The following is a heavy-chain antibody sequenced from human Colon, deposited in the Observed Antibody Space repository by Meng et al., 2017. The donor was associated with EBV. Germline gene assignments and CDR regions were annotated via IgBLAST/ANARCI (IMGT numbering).Heavy chain of an antibody. CDR3: ARDGPLL. V-gene: IGHV4-39*07. CDR1: GDSISGSGDY. CDR2: IYYTGST. J-gene: IGHJ4*02. Sequence: QLKLQGAGPGLVRPSETLSLTCSVSGDSISGSGDYWGWVRQPPGKGLEWIGNIYYTGSTYYNPSLKSRVTISVDTSKNQFSLKVTSMTAADTAVYYCARDGPLLWGPGTLVTVSS.